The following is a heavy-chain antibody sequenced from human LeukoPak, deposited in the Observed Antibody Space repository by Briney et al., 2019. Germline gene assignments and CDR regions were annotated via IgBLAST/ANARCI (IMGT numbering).Heavy chain of an antibody. CDR1: GYTFTGYY. CDR2: INPNSGGT. D-gene: IGHD1-26*01. V-gene: IGHV1-2*02. Sequence: ASVKVSCKASGYTFTGYYMHWVRQAPGQGLEWMGWINPNSGGTNYAQKFQGRVTMTRDTSISTAYMELRRLRSDDTAVYYCARAEEWELPPKNYWGQGTLVTVSS. J-gene: IGHJ4*02. CDR3: ARAEEWELPPKNY.